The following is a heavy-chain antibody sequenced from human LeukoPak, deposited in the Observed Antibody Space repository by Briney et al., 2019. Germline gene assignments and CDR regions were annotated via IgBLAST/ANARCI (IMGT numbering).Heavy chain of an antibody. CDR2: IWYDGSNK. Sequence: GGSLRLSCAASGFTFSSYGMHWVRQAPGKGLEWVAVIWYDGSNKYYADSVKGRFAISRDNSKNTLYLQMNSLRAEDTAVYYCAREGWFGEGGDYWGQGTLVTVSS. CDR3: AREGWFGEGGDY. J-gene: IGHJ4*02. V-gene: IGHV3-33*01. CDR1: GFTFSSYG. D-gene: IGHD3-10*01.